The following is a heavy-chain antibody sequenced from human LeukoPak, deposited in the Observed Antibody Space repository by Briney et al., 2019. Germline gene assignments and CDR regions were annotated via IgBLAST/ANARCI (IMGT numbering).Heavy chain of an antibody. D-gene: IGHD3-22*01. J-gene: IGHJ4*02. CDR1: GFTFNTYD. CDR3: AKGVYYYDSSGQYFLDY. CDR2: IRYDENNK. Sequence: PGGSLRLSCAASGFTFNTYDMHWVRQAPGKGLEWVAFIRYDENNKYYADSVKGRFTTSRDNSKNTLYLQMNSLRAEDTAVYYCAKGVYYYDSSGQYFLDYWGQGTLVSVSP. V-gene: IGHV3-30*02.